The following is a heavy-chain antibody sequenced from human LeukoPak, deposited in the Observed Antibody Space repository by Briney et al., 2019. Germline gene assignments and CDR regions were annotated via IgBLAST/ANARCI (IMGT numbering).Heavy chain of an antibody. J-gene: IGHJ4*02. CDR3: ARDQEAAAEG. D-gene: IGHD6-13*01. CDR1: GGSISSNDYY. CDR2: IYYSGST. Sequence: SETLSLTCTVSGGSISSNDYYWDWIRQPPGMGLEYIGSIYYSGSTYYNPSLKSRVTISVDTSKNQFSLKLSSVTAADTAVYYCARDQEAAAEGWGQGTLVTVSS. V-gene: IGHV4-39*07.